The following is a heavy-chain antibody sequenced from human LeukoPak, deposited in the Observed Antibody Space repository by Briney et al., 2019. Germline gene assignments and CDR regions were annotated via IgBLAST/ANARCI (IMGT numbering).Heavy chain of an antibody. Sequence: GGSLRLSCAASGFTFSSYWMSWVRQAPGMGLEWVANIKQDGSEKYYVDSVKGRFTISRDNAKNSLYLQMNSLRAEDTAVYYCARGVSIFGVYYYYMDVWGKGTTVTVSS. CDR1: GFTFSSYW. J-gene: IGHJ6*03. CDR3: ARGVSIFGVYYYYMDV. V-gene: IGHV3-7*01. D-gene: IGHD3-3*01. CDR2: IKQDGSEK.